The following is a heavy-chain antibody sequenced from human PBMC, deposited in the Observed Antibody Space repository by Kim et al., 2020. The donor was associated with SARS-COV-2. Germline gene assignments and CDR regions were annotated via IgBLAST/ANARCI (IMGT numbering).Heavy chain of an antibody. CDR2: INAGNGNT. Sequence: ASVKVSCKASGYTFTSYAMHWVRQAPGQRLEWMGWINAGNGNTKYSQKFQGRVTITRDTSASTAYMELSSLRSEDTAVYYCARALSVLGRPVPLDYWGQGTLVTVSS. CDR3: ARALSVLGRPVPLDY. D-gene: IGHD3-16*02. J-gene: IGHJ4*02. CDR1: GYTFTSYA. V-gene: IGHV1-3*01.